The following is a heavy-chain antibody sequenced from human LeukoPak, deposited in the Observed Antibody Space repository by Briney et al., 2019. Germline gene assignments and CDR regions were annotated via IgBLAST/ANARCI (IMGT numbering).Heavy chain of an antibody. CDR2: VYYSGNT. Sequence: SETLSLTCTVSGGSIGTYSWNWIRQPPGRGLEYIGHVYYSGNTDYNPSLKSRVTMSVDTSKNQFSLRLNSVTAADTAVYYCARWYCSTTTCYYLDHWGQGTLVTVSS. V-gene: IGHV4-59*01. J-gene: IGHJ4*02. CDR3: ARWYCSTTTCYYLDH. D-gene: IGHD2-2*01. CDR1: GGSIGTYS.